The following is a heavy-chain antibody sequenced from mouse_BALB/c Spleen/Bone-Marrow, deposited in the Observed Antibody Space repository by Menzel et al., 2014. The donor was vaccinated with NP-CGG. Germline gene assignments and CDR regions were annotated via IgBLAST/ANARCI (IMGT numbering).Heavy chain of an antibody. J-gene: IGHJ3*01. V-gene: IGHV1S22*01. CDR3: TRVNEYGRAWFAY. CDR1: GYTFTSYW. Sequence: LQQSGSELVRPGASVKLSCKASGYTFTSYWMHWVKQRPGQGLEWIGNIYPVSGSTNYDEKFKSKATLTVDTSSSTAYMQLSSLTSEDSAVYYCTRVNEYGRAWFAYWGQGTLVPVSA. CDR2: IYPVSGST. D-gene: IGHD5-2*01.